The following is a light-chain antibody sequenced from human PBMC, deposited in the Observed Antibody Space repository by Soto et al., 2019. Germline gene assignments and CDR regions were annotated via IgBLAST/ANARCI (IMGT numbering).Light chain of an antibody. J-gene: IGLJ3*02. CDR2: GNN. CDR3: QSYDSSLSGSV. Sequence: SVLTQPPSVSGAPGQRVTISCTGSSFNIGAGYDVHWYQQLPGTAPKLLIYGNNNRPSGVPDRFSGSKSGTSASLAITGLQAEDEADYYCQSYDSSLSGSVFGGGTKLTVL. V-gene: IGLV1-40*01. CDR1: SFNIGAGYD.